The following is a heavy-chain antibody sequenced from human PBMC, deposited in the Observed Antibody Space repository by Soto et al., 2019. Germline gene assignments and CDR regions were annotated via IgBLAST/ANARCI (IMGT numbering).Heavy chain of an antibody. D-gene: IGHD6-13*01. Sequence: QVQLVQSGAEVKKPGSSVKVSCKASGGTFSTYTVIWVRQAPGQGLEWMGRIIPMLDITNTAQSFQGRVTITADKSTSTAYLELSTLRSDYTAIYFCTLGSWSAETFDIWGRGTMVTVSS. CDR3: TLGSWSAETFDI. V-gene: IGHV1-69*02. J-gene: IGHJ3*02. CDR2: IIPMLDIT. CDR1: GGTFSTYT.